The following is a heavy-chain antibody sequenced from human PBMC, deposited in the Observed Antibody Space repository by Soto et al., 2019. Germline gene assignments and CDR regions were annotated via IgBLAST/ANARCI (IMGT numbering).Heavy chain of an antibody. V-gene: IGHV3-48*01. Sequence: EVQLVESGGGLVQPGQSLRLSCAASGFTFSSYSMNWVRQAPGKGLEWVSYISFSSDTIYYADSVKGRFTISRDSAKNSLYLQMNSLRAEDTAVYYCARDLGWELLLDYGGQGTLVTVSS. D-gene: IGHD2-15*01. J-gene: IGHJ4*02. CDR3: ARDLGWELLLDY. CDR1: GFTFSSYS. CDR2: ISFSSDTI.